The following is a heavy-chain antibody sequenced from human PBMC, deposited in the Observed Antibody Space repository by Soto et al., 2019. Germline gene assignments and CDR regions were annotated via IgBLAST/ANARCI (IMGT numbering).Heavy chain of an antibody. Sequence: AASVKVSCKASGYTFTGYYMHWVRQAPGQGLEWMGWINPNSGGTNYAQKFQGRVTMTRDTSISTAYMELSRLRSDDTDVYYCARGDGRVATVTIRYYYYGMDVWGQGTTVTVS. CDR3: ARGDGRVATVTIRYYYYGMDV. CDR2: INPNSGGT. J-gene: IGHJ6*02. V-gene: IGHV1-2*02. D-gene: IGHD5-12*01. CDR1: GYTFTGYY.